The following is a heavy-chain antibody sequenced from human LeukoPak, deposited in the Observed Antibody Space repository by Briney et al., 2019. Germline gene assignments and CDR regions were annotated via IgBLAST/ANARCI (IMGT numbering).Heavy chain of an antibody. CDR3: ARVLGLLWFGESGYYFDY. Sequence: SETLSLTCTVSGGSISSGDYYWSWIRQPPGKGLEWIGYIYYSGSTYYNPSLKSRVTISVATSKNQFSLKLSSVTAADTAVYYCARVLGLLWFGESGYYFDYWGQGTLVTVSS. V-gene: IGHV4-30-4*01. J-gene: IGHJ4*02. CDR2: IYYSGST. D-gene: IGHD3-10*01. CDR1: GGSISSGDYY.